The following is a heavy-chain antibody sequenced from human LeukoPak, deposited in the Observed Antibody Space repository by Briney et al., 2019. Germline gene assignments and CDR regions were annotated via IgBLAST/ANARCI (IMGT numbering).Heavy chain of an antibody. CDR1: GFTFSSYW. J-gene: IGHJ4*02. D-gene: IGHD4-17*01. CDR2: IKQDGSEK. V-gene: IGHV3-7*03. CDR3: ARDPEDYGDLFDY. Sequence: GGSLRLSCAASGFTFSSYWMSWVRQAPGKGLEWVANIKQDGSEKYYVDSVKGRFTISRDNAKNSLYLQMNSLRAEDTAVYYCARDPEDYGDLFDYWGQGTLVTVSS.